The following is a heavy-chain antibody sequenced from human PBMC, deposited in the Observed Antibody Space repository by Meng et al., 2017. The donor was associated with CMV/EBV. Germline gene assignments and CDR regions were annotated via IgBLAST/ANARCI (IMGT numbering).Heavy chain of an antibody. J-gene: IGHJ1*01. V-gene: IGHV1-69*04. Sequence: SVKVSCKASGGTFSSYTISWVRQAPGQGLEWVGRIIPILGIANYAQKFQGRVTITADKSTSTAYMELSSLRSEDTAVYYCARDPRYCSSTSCSDFQHWGQGTLVTVSS. CDR1: GGTFSSYT. D-gene: IGHD2-2*01. CDR3: ARDPRYCSSTSCSDFQH. CDR2: IIPILGIA.